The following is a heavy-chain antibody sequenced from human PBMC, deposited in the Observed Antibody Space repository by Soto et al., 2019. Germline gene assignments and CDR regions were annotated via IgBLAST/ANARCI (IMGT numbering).Heavy chain of an antibody. CDR2: ISAYNGNT. CDR1: GYTFTSYG. V-gene: IGHV1-18*01. J-gene: IGHJ6*02. Sequence: ASVKVSCKASGYTFTSYGISWVRQAPGQGLEWMGWISAYNGNTNYAQKLQGRVTMTTDTSTSTAYMELRSLRSDDTAVYYCAREIYSSGWYGSHYYGMDVWGQGTKVTVSS. D-gene: IGHD6-19*01. CDR3: AREIYSSGWYGSHYYGMDV.